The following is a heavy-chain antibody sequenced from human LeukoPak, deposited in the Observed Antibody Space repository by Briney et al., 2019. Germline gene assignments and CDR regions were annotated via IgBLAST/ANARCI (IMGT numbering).Heavy chain of an antibody. CDR2: IWFDGSNK. J-gene: IGHJ6*02. CDR3: ARDSGGDSAPEYYYYYGMDV. CDR1: GFTFSSYG. V-gene: IGHV3-33*01. D-gene: IGHD4-17*01. Sequence: GGSLRLSCAASGFTFSSYGMHWVRQAPGKGLEWVAVIWFDGSNKYYADSVKGRFTISRDNSKNTLYLQMNSLRAEDTAVYYCARDSGGDSAPEYYYYYGMDVWGQGTTVTVSS.